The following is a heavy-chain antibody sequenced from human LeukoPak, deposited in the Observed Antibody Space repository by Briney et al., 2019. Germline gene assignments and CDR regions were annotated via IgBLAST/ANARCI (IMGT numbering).Heavy chain of an antibody. J-gene: IGHJ5*02. CDR1: GGSISSSSYY. CDR2: IYYSGST. V-gene: IGHV4-39*07. CDR3: AREIAAVNWFDP. Sequence: SETLSLTCTVSGGSISSSSYYWGWIRQPPGKGLEWIGSIYYSGSTYYNPSLKSRVTISVDRSKNQFSLKLSSVTAADTAVYYCAREIAAVNWFDPWGQGTLVTVSS.